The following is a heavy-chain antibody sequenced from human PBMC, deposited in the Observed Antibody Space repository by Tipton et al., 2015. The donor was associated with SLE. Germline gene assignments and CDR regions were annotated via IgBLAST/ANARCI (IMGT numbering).Heavy chain of an antibody. CDR3: ARGGGSHYDY. J-gene: IGHJ4*02. CDR2: IYTSAST. CDR1: GGSMNNGRYY. Sequence: TLSLTCSVSGGSMNNGRYYWGWVRQPPGQGLGWIGRIYTSASTIYKPSLKSPVTLSSDTSKNQFSLRGRSVTAADTAVYYCARGGGSHYDYWGQGTLVTVSS. V-gene: IGHV4-61*02. D-gene: IGHD1-26*01.